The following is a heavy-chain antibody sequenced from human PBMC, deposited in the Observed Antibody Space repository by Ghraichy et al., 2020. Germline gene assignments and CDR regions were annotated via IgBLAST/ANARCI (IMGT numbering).Heavy chain of an antibody. Sequence: GESLNISCAASGFTFSTYSMSWVRQAPGKGLEWVSAISGSDGSTYYADSVKGRFSISRDNSKNTLYLQVNGLRAEDTAVYYCAKVSWRDPGGYWGQGTLVTVTS. CDR2: ISGSDGST. CDR3: AKVSWRDPGGY. J-gene: IGHJ4*02. V-gene: IGHV3-23*01. CDR1: GFTFSTYS. D-gene: IGHD1-26*01.